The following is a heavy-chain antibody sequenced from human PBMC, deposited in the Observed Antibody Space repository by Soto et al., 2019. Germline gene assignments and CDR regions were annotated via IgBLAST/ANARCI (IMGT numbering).Heavy chain of an antibody. V-gene: IGHV4-39*01. Sequence: SSETLSLTCTVSGGSIINSSYYGGWIRQPPWKGLELIGSIYYSGSTYYNPSLKSRVTISVDTSRNQFSLKLSSVTAADTAVYYCARRASWDYWGQGTLVTVSS. CDR1: GGSIINSSYY. D-gene: IGHD2-2*01. CDR2: IYYSGST. J-gene: IGHJ4*02. CDR3: ARRASWDY.